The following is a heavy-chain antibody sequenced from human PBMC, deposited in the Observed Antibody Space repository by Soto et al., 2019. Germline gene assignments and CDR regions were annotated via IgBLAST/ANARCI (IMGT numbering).Heavy chain of an antibody. V-gene: IGHV4-39*01. CDR2: IYYSGST. CDR3: ARLPIVATHYYYYYMDV. J-gene: IGHJ6*03. CDR1: GGSISSSSYY. D-gene: IGHD5-12*01. Sequence: QLQLQESGPGLVKPSETLSLTCTVSGGSISSSSYYWGWIRQPPGKGLEWIGSIYYSGSTYYNPSRKSRVTISVDTSKNQFSLKLSSVTAADTAVYYCARLPIVATHYYYYYMDVWGKGTTVTVSS.